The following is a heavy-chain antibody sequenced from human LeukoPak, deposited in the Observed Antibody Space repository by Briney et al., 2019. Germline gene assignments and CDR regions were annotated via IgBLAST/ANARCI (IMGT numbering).Heavy chain of an antibody. CDR1: AYSVNSAYY. D-gene: IGHD1-1*01. V-gene: IGHV4-38-2*01. Sequence: SETLPLTCGVSAYSVNSAYYWGWIRQPPGKGLEWIGTVYHSGTTYYNPSLKNRVTISVDTSKNQFSLKLTSVTAADTAVYYCARLVPTTGYFDSWGQGTLVTVSS. CDR3: ARLVPTTGYFDS. CDR2: VYHSGTT. J-gene: IGHJ4*02.